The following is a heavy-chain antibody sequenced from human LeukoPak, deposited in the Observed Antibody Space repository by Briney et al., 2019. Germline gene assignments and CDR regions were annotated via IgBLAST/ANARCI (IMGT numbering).Heavy chain of an antibody. CDR2: IYHSGST. CDR3: ARAHYYGSGSYYDVLLLESATNYFDY. D-gene: IGHD3-10*01. V-gene: IGHV4-30-2*01. CDR1: GGSISSGGYY. Sequence: SETLSLTCTVSGGSISSGGYYWSWIRQPPGKGLEWIGYIYHSGSTYYNPSLKSRVTISVDRSKNQFSLKLSSVTAADTAVYYCARAHYYGSGSYYDVLLLESATNYFDYWGQGTLVTVSS. J-gene: IGHJ4*02.